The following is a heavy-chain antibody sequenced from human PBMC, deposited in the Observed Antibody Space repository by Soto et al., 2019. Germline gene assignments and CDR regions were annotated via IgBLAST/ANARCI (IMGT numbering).Heavy chain of an antibody. CDR1: GFTVNDNY. V-gene: IGHV3-53*01. D-gene: IGHD3-22*01. J-gene: IGHJ4*02. Sequence: EVQLVEAGGALIQPGGSLRLSCAGSGFTVNDNYLNWVRQAPGKGLEWVSVIYTSGITYYADSVKGRFTISRDHSKNTVYLQMDSLRDEDTAVYYCTRGTVHYTDTTGYFLYDYWGQGTLFTVSS. CDR2: IYTSGIT. CDR3: TRGTVHYTDTTGYFLYDY.